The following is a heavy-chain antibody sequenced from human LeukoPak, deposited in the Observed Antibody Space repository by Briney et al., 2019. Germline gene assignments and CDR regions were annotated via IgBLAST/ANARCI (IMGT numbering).Heavy chain of an antibody. V-gene: IGHV3-23*01. J-gene: IGHJ4*02. D-gene: IGHD1-1*01. CDR1: GFTFSSYA. CDR2: ISGSGGST. Sequence: GGSLRLSCAASGFTFSSYAMSWVRQAPGKGLEWVSAISGSGGSTYYADSVKGRFTISRDNAKNSLYLQMNSLRAEDTAVYYCARTNWNDAVFDYWGQGTLVTVSS. CDR3: ARTNWNDAVFDY.